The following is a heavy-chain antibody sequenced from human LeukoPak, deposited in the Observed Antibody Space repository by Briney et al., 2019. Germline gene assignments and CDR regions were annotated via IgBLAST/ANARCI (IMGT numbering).Heavy chain of an antibody. CDR3: ARDPTAAAGLNWFDP. J-gene: IGHJ5*02. CDR2: IYTSGST. CDR1: GGSISSYY. V-gene: IGHV4-4*07. D-gene: IGHD6-13*01. Sequence: PSQTLSLTCTVSGGSISSYYWSWVRQPPGKGLEWVGRIYTSGSTNYNPSLTSRVTMSVDTSKNQFSLKLSSVTAADTAVYYCARDPTAAAGLNWFDPWGQGTLVTVSS.